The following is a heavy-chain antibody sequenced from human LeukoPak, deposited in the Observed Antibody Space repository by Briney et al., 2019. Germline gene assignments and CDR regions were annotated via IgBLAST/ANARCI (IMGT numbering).Heavy chain of an antibody. CDR1: GFTVSSNY. Sequence: PGGSLRLSCAASGFTVSSNYMSWVRQAPGKGLEWVSVIYSGGSTYYADSVKGRFTISRDNSKNTLYLQMNSLRAEDTAVYYCATPRMIVDNYAFDIWGQGTMVTVSS. J-gene: IGHJ3*02. D-gene: IGHD3-22*01. CDR3: ATPRMIVDNYAFDI. CDR2: IYSGGST. V-gene: IGHV3-66*01.